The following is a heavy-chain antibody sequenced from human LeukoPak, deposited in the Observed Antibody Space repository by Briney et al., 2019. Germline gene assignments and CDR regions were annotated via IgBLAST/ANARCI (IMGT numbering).Heavy chain of an antibody. CDR3: AREGRPARNRDYAPGGWFDP. D-gene: IGHD3-16*01. J-gene: IGHJ5*02. Sequence: GGSLLLSCAASGFTFSSYAMHWVRQAPGKGLEWVAVISYDGSNKYYADSVKGRFTISRDNSKNTLYLQMNSLRAEDTAVYYCAREGRPARNRDYAPGGWFDPWGQGTLVTVSS. CDR2: ISYDGSNK. CDR1: GFTFSSYA. V-gene: IGHV3-30*04.